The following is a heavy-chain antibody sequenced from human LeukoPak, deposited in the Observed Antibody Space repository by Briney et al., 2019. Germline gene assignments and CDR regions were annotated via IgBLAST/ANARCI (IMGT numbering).Heavy chain of an antibody. V-gene: IGHV1-8*03. CDR1: GYTFTSYD. J-gene: IGHJ6*03. CDR2: MNPNSGNT. D-gene: IGHD3-10*01. Sequence: ASVKVSCKASGYTFTSYDINWVRQATGQGLEWMGWMNPNSGNTGYAQKFQGRVTITRNTSISTAYMELSSLRSEDTAVYYCARTQNYYGSGSFHYYYMDVWGKGTTVTVSS. CDR3: ARTQNYYGSGSFHYYYMDV.